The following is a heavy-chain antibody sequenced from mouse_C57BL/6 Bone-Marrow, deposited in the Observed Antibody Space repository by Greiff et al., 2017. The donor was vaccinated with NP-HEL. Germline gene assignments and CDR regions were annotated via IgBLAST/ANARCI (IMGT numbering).Heavy chain of an antibody. D-gene: IGHD1-1*01. CDR3: ARPGYYGSSYGAMDY. V-gene: IGHV5-17*01. CDR2: ISSGSSTI. Sequence: EVQVVESGGGLVKPGGSLKLSCAASGFTFSDYGMHWVRQAPEKGLEWVAYISSGSSTIYYADTVKGRFTISRDNAKNTLFLQMTSLRSEDTAMYYCARPGYYGSSYGAMDYWGQGTSVTVSS. J-gene: IGHJ4*01. CDR1: GFTFSDYG.